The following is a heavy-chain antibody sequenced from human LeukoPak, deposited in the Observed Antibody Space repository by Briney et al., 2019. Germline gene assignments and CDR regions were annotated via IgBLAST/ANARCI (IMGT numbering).Heavy chain of an antibody. V-gene: IGHV1-2*02. CDR2: INPNSGGT. CDR3: ARDMYDILTGAPYYYYMDV. CDR1: GYTFTCYY. J-gene: IGHJ6*03. D-gene: IGHD3-9*01. Sequence: ASVKVSCKASGYTFTCYYMHWVRQAPGQGLEWMGWINPNSGGTNYAQKFQGRVTMTRDTSISTAYMELSRLRSDDTAVYYCARDMYDILTGAPYYYYMDVWGKGTTVTVSS.